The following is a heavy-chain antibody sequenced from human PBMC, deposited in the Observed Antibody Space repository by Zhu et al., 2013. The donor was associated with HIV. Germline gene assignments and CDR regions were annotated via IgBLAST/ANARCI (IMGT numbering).Heavy chain of an antibody. CDR2: IKQDGSEK. Sequence: VQLVESGGGLVQPGGSLRLSCAASGFTFSSYWMSWVRQAPGKGLEWVANIKQDGSEKYYVDSVKGRFTISRDNAKNSLYLQMNSLRAEDTAVYYCARNSQWPPPYYYYMDVWGKGPRSPSP. V-gene: IGHV3-7*04. CDR3: ARNSQWPPPYYYYMDV. CDR1: GFTFSSYW. D-gene: IGHD6-19*01. J-gene: IGHJ6*03.